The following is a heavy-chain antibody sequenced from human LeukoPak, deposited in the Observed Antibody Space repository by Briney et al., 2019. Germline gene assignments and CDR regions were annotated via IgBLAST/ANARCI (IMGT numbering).Heavy chain of an antibody. V-gene: IGHV1-18*04. J-gene: IGHJ4*02. Sequence: ASVKVSCKASGYTFTSYGSSWVRQAPGQGLEWMGWISAHNGNTNYAQKLQGRVTMTTDTSTSTAYMELRSLRSDDTAVYYCARLYYDILTGYYSADYWGQGTLVTVSS. CDR1: GYTFTSYG. CDR3: ARLYYDILTGYYSADY. D-gene: IGHD3-9*01. CDR2: ISAHNGNT.